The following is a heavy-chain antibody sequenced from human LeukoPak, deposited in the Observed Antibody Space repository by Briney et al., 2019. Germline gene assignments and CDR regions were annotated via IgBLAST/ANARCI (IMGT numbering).Heavy chain of an antibody. V-gene: IGHV4-30-4*01. D-gene: IGHD3-10*01. CDR3: ARGQYGSGIVY. CDR1: GGSISSGDYY. J-gene: IGHJ4*02. Sequence: SQTLSLTCTVSGGSISSGDYYWSWIRQPPGKGLEWIGYISSSRRTYYRPSLKSRITVSMYTSKNQFSLKVSSVTAADTAVFYCARGQYGSGIVYWGQGTLVTVSS. CDR2: ISSSRRT.